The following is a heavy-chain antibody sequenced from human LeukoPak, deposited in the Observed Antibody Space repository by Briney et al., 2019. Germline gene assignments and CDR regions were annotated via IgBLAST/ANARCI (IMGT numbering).Heavy chain of an antibody. V-gene: IGHV3-30*03. CDR2: IPYDGSDK. CDR1: GFTFNNYG. Sequence: GGSLRLSCAASGFTFNNYGLHWVRQAPGKGLEWVTFIPYDGSDKFYADSVKGRFTISRDNSKNTLYFQMNSLRAEDTALYYCARLLGYYFDFWGQGTLVTVSS. J-gene: IGHJ4*02. CDR3: ARLLGYYFDF. D-gene: IGHD3-10*01.